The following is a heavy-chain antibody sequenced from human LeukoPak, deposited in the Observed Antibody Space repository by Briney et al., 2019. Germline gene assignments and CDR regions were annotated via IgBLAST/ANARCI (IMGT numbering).Heavy chain of an antibody. D-gene: IGHD4-17*01. CDR3: ASNGDYGIDY. CDR1: GFTFSTYA. Sequence: GGSLRLSCAASGFTFSTYAMSWVRRTPGKGLEWVSTIGSGYTTYYADSVKGRFTISRDNSKNTLYLQMNSLRAEDTAVYYCASNGDYGIDYWGQGTLVTVSS. J-gene: IGHJ4*02. V-gene: IGHV3-23*01. CDR2: IGSGYTT.